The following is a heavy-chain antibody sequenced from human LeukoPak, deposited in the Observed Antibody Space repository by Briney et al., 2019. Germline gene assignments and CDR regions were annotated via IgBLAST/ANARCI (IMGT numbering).Heavy chain of an antibody. D-gene: IGHD3-10*01. CDR2: INPNSGGT. CDR3: ARGSGASGIYGMEV. J-gene: IGHJ6*02. CDR1: GYTFTGYY. Sequence: ASVKVSCNASGYTFTGYYMHWVRQAPGQGLERMGWINPNSGGTTNAQKFQGWGTMTRDTSISTAYMELSRLRSDDTAVYYCARGSGASGIYGMEVWGQGTTGTVSS. V-gene: IGHV1-2*04.